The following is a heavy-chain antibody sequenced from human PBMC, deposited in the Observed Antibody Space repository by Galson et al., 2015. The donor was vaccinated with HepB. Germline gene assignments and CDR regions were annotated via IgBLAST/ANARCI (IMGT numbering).Heavy chain of an antibody. Sequence: SVKVSCKASGGTFRSHGISWVRQAPGQEFEWMGGIIPMFETTYSAQKFQGRVTISADESTSTAYMELSSLRSEDTALYYCATYYCSSVSCYFHYWGQGTLVTVSS. CDR1: GGTFRSHG. J-gene: IGHJ4*02. V-gene: IGHV1-69*13. D-gene: IGHD2-2*01. CDR3: ATYYCSSVSCYFHY. CDR2: IIPMFETT.